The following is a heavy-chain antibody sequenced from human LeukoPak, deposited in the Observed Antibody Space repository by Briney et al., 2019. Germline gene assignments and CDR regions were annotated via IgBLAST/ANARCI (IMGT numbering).Heavy chain of an antibody. CDR2: IYSGGST. CDR1: GFTFSDYW. Sequence: GGSLRLSCAASGFTFSDYWMSWVRQAPGKGLEWVSVIYSGGSTYYADSVKGRFTISRDNSKNTLYLQMNSLRAEDTAVYYCAREKIGCSSTSCRVNWYFDLWGRGTLVTVSS. CDR3: AREKIGCSSTSCRVNWYFDL. D-gene: IGHD2-2*01. J-gene: IGHJ2*01. V-gene: IGHV3-53*01.